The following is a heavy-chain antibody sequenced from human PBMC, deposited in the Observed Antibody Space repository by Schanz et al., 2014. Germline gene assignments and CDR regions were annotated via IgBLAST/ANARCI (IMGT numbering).Heavy chain of an antibody. J-gene: IGHJ3*01. CDR2: IYYSGTT. CDR1: GDSITHFY. V-gene: IGHV4-59*01. Sequence: QVRLQESGSGLVRPSETLSLTCTVSGDSITHFYWSWIRQSPGKGLEWIGSIYYSGTTNYSPSLNSRVTISLDMSKKSFSLNLSSVTTADAAVYYCARDPWVGEKDAFDFWGQGTMVIVSS. D-gene: IGHD3-10*01. CDR3: ARDPWVGEKDAFDF.